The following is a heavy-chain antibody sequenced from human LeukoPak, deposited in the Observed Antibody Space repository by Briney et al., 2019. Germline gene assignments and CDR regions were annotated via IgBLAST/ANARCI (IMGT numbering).Heavy chain of an antibody. V-gene: IGHV1-69*13. CDR2: IIPIFGTA. CDR1: GGTFSSYA. J-gene: IGHJ4*02. D-gene: IGHD3-9*01. Sequence: SVKVSCKASGGTFSSYAISWVRQAPGQGLEWMGGIIPIFGTANYAQKFQGRVTITADESTSTAYMELSSLRSEDTAVYYCARGWTGYDILTIFDYWGQGTLVTVSS. CDR3: ARGWTGYDILTIFDY.